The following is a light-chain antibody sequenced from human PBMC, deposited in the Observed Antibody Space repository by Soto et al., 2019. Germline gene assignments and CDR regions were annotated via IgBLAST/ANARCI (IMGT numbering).Light chain of an antibody. CDR2: GAS. CDR3: QQYNYWPPIT. V-gene: IGKV3-15*01. Sequence: LMTQSPATLSLSPGERATLSCRASHNIDTKLAWYQQKPGQAPRLLIYGASTRAADIPARFSGGGSGTEFTLTITSLQSDDFALYFCQQYNYWPPITFGQGTRLEI. CDR1: HNIDTK. J-gene: IGKJ5*01.